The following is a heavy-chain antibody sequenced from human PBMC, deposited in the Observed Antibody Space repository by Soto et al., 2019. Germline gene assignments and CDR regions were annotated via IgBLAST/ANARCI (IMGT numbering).Heavy chain of an antibody. V-gene: IGHV4-31*03. CDR3: ARVLMTTVKTSWFDP. J-gene: IGHJ5*02. CDR1: GGSISSGGYY. Sequence: SETLSLTCTVSGGSISSGGYYWSWIRQHPGKGLEWIGYIYYSGSTYYNPSLKSRVTISVDTSKNQFSLKLSSVTAADTAVYYCARVLMTTVKTSWFDPWGQGTLVTVSS. CDR2: IYYSGST. D-gene: IGHD4-17*01.